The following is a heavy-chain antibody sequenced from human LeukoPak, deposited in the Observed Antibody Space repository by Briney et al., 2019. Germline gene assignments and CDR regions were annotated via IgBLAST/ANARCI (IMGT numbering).Heavy chain of an antibody. CDR2: IRYDGSNK. J-gene: IGHJ6*03. CDR3: ARVGPYYYYMDV. Sequence: PGGSLRLSCGASGFTFSSYGMHWVRQAPGKGLEGVAFIRYDGSNKYYADSVKGRFTISRDNSKNTLYLQMNSLRAEDTAVYYCARVGPYYYYMDVWGKGTTVTVSS. CDR1: GFTFSSYG. V-gene: IGHV3-30*02.